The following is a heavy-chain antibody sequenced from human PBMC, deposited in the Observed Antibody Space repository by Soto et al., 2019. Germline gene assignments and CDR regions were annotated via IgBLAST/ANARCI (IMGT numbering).Heavy chain of an antibody. CDR2: IYYSGST. CDR3: ARAGRGLDP. V-gene: IGHV4-59*01. CDR1: GGSISSYY. D-gene: IGHD3-10*01. Sequence: QVQLQESGPGLVKPSETLSLTCTVSGGSISSYYWSWIRQPPGKGLEWIGYIYYSGSTNYNPSLKSRVTISVDTSKNQFSLKLSSVTAADGAVYYCARAGRGLDPWGQGTLVTVSS. J-gene: IGHJ5*02.